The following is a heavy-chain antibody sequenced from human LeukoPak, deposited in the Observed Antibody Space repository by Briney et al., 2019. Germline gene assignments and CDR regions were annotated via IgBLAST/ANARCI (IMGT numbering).Heavy chain of an antibody. Sequence: SETLSLTCTISGGSISSYYWSWIRQPPGKGLEWIGSIYYSGSTYYDPSLKSRVTISVDTSKNQFSLKLSSVTAADTAVYYCARDVEPYGTGSYRNSERFDSWGQGSLVTVSS. V-gene: IGHV4-59*12. D-gene: IGHD3-10*01. CDR1: GGSISSYY. J-gene: IGHJ4*02. CDR3: ARDVEPYGTGSYRNSERFDS. CDR2: IYYSGST.